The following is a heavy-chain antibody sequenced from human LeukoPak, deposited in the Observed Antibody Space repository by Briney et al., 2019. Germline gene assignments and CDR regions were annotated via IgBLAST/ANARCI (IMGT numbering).Heavy chain of an antibody. J-gene: IGHJ6*02. Sequence: GGSLRLSCAASGFTFSSYSMNWVRQAPGKGLEWVSSISSSSSYIYYADSVKGRFTISRDNAKNSPYLQMNSLRAEDTAVYYCARLIGYCSSTSCYEVPIYYYYGMDVWGQGTTVTVSS. CDR2: ISSSSSYI. CDR1: GFTFSSYS. D-gene: IGHD2-2*01. CDR3: ARLIGYCSSTSCYEVPIYYYYGMDV. V-gene: IGHV3-21*01.